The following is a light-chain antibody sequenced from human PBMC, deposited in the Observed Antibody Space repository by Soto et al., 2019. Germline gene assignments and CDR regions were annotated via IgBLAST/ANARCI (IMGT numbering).Light chain of an antibody. CDR2: NAS. CDR3: HQRGDWPPIT. J-gene: IGKJ5*01. CDR1: QSVSTF. Sequence: EIVLTQSPATLSLSPGERAILSCRASQSVSTFLAWFQQKPGQPPRPLIYNASNRTTGIPARFSGSGSGTDFTLTISSLEPEDFAVYYCHQRGDWPPITFGQGTRLEIK. V-gene: IGKV3-11*01.